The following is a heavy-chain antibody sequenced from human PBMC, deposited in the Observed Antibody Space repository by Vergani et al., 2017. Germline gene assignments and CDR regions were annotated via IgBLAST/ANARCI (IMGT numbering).Heavy chain of an antibody. Sequence: EVQLVQSGAEAKKPGESLKISCKGSGYRFTSYWIGWVRQMPGKGLEWMGIIYPGDSDTRYRPSFQGQVTISADKSISTAYLQWSSLKASDTAMYYCARHYAYDSSGGDAFDIWGQGTMVTVSS. J-gene: IGHJ3*02. V-gene: IGHV5-51*01. D-gene: IGHD3-22*01. CDR3: ARHYAYDSSGGDAFDI. CDR1: GYRFTSYW. CDR2: IYPGDSDT.